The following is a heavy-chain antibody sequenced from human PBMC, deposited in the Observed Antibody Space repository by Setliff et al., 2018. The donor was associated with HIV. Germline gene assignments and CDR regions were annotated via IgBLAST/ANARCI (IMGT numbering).Heavy chain of an antibody. CDR1: GYTFTSYG. Sequence: ASVKVSCKASGYTFTSYGIAWVRQAPGQGLEWMGWINPNNGDTNYAQKFQGRVTMTRTTSISTAYMELSSLRSEDTAVYYCTRGDGNSGFDYWGQGTLVTVSS. CDR2: INPNNGDT. D-gene: IGHD1-1*01. CDR3: TRGDGNSGFDY. V-gene: IGHV1-8*02. J-gene: IGHJ4*02.